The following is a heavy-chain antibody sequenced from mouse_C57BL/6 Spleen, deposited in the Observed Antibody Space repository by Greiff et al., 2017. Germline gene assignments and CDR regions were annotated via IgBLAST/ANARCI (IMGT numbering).Heavy chain of an antibody. CDR2: IYPGDGDT. J-gene: IGHJ2*01. CDR1: GYAFSSYW. V-gene: IGHV1-80*01. D-gene: IGHD2-5*01. Sequence: VHLVESGAELVKPGASVKISCKASGYAFSSYWMNWVKQRPGKGLEWIGQIYPGDGDTNYNGKFKGKATLTADKSSSTAYMQLSSLTSEDSAVYFCARDYSNSYYFDYWGQGTTLTVSS. CDR3: ARDYSNSYYFDY.